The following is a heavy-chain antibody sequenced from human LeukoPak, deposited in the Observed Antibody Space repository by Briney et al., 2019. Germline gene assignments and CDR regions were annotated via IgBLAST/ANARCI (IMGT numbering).Heavy chain of an antibody. CDR2: MSGSGGST. D-gene: IGHD3-10*01. CDR3: AKAVRITMGRGVLS. V-gene: IGHV3-23*01. CDR1: GFTFSSYA. J-gene: IGHJ4*02. Sequence: GGSLRLSCAASGFTFSSYAMSWVRQAPGKWLEWVSAMSGSGGSTYYAGSVKGRCTISRDNSKKTLYLQRNSLRAGDTAVYYCAKAVRITMGRGVLSWGQGTLVTVSS.